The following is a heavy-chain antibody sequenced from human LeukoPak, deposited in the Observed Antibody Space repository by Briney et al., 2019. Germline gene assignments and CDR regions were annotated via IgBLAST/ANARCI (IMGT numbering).Heavy chain of an antibody. D-gene: IGHD6-6*01. V-gene: IGHV3-30*04. CDR1: GFTFSSYA. Sequence: GGSLRLSCAASGFTFSSYAMHWVRQAPGKGLEWVAVISYDRSNKYYADSVKGRFTISRDNSNNTLYLQMNSLRAEDTAVYYCARDRGCAQLVGHREFDYWGQGTLVTVSS. J-gene: IGHJ4*02. CDR3: ARDRGCAQLVGHREFDY. CDR2: ISYDRSNK.